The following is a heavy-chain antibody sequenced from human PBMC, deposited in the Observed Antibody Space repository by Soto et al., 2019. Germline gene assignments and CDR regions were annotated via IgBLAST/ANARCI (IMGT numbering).Heavy chain of an antibody. CDR2: ISHDGINK. CDR3: ARDMSSSDYFVKWFEP. V-gene: IGHV3-30-3*01. D-gene: IGHD4-17*01. J-gene: IGHJ5*02. CDR1: GFSFSSYA. Sequence: VRLVESGGGVVQSGRYLRLSCTASGFSFSSYAMYWFRQPPGKGLEWVAVISHDGINKHYADSVKGRVTVSRDNSNHSLALQLNSLRGEDTAMYYCARDMSSSDYFVKWFEPWGQGTLVTVSS.